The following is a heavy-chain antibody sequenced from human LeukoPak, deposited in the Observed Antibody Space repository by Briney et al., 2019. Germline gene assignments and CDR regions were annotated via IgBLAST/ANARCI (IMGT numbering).Heavy chain of an antibody. D-gene: IGHD6-6*01. CDR3: ARVKALDSSSSGDY. V-gene: IGHV1-2*02. CDR1: GYTFTGYY. J-gene: IGHJ4*02. CDR2: INPNSGGT. Sequence: ASVKVSCKASGYTFTGYYMHWVRQAPGQGLEWMGWINPNSGGTNYAQKFQGRDTMTRDTSISTAYMELSRLRSDDTAVYYCARVKALDSSSSGDYWGQGTLVTVSS.